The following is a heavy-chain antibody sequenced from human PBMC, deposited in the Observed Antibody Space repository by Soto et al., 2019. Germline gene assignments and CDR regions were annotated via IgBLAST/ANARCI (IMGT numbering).Heavy chain of an antibody. V-gene: IGHV1-18*01. CDR3: ARDCQAWLFGLCVDY. CDR1: GYSFTSYC. Sequence: ASVKVSCKASGYSFTSYCISWVRQAPGQGLEWMGWISTYNDNTNYAQKFQGRVTMTTDTSTNTAYMELRSLRSDDTAVYYCARDCQAWLFGLCVDYWGQGTLVTVSS. CDR2: ISTYNDNT. D-gene: IGHD3-22*01. J-gene: IGHJ4*02.